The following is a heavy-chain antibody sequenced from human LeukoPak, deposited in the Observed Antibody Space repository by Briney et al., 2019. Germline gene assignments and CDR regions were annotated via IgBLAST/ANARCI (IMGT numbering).Heavy chain of an antibody. Sequence: ASVKVSCKASGGTFSSYAISWVRQAPGQGLEWMGRIIAIFGTANYAQKFQGRVTITTDESTSTAYMELSSLRSEDTAVYYCARDRMVRGVIIFSFDYWGQGTLVTVSS. CDR1: GGTFSSYA. J-gene: IGHJ4*02. V-gene: IGHV1-69*05. CDR3: ARDRMVRGVIIFSFDY. D-gene: IGHD3-10*01. CDR2: IIAIFGTA.